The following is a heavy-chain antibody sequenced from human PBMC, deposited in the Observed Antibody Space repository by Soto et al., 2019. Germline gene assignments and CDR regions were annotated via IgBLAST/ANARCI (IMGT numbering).Heavy chain of an antibody. CDR1: GGTFSSYT. J-gene: IGHJ4*02. CDR2: IIPILGIA. Sequence: QVQLVQSGAEVKKPGSSVKVSCKASGGTFSSYTISWVRQAPGQGLEWMGRIIPILGIANYAQKFQGRVTITADKSTSTAYMERGRLRSEDTAVYYCARAEGAILTGFDYWGQGTLVTVSS. D-gene: IGHD3-9*01. CDR3: ARAEGAILTGFDY. V-gene: IGHV1-69*02.